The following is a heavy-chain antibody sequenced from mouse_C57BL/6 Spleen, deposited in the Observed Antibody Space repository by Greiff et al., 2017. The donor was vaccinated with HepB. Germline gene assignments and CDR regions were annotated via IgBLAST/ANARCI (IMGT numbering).Heavy chain of an antibody. J-gene: IGHJ3*01. Sequence: EVQLQQSGPELVKPGASVKIPCKASGYTFTDYNMDWVKQSHGKSLEWIGDINPNNGGTIYNQKFKGKATLTVDKSSSTAYMELRSLTSEDTAVYYCARSKVYYYGLSPFAYWGQGTLVTVSA. V-gene: IGHV1-18*01. D-gene: IGHD1-1*01. CDR3: ARSKVYYYGLSPFAY. CDR1: GYTFTDYN. CDR2: INPNNGGT.